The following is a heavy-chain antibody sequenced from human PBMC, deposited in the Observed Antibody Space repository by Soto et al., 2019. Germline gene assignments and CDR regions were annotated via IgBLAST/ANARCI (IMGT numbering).Heavy chain of an antibody. J-gene: IGHJ5*02. D-gene: IGHD6-19*01. CDR3: ARTRFGAVAGT. V-gene: IGHV1-8*01. CDR2: MNPYSGNT. Sequence: QVQLVQSGAEVKKPGASVKVSCKASGYTFTSYDIHWVRRATGQGPEWMGWMNPYSGNTVYAQKFQGRVTMTRNTSIITAYMELSSLRSEDTALYYCARTRFGAVAGTWGQGTLVTVSS. CDR1: GYTFTSYD.